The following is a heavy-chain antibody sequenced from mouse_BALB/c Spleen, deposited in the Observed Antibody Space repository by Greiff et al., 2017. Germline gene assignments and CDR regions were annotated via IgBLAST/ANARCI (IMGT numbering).Heavy chain of an antibody. CDR2: ISSGSSTI. CDR1: GFTFSSFG. V-gene: IGHV5-17*02. D-gene: IGHD2-10*02. J-gene: IGHJ3*01. Sequence: EVQRVESGGGLVQPGGSRKLSCAASGFTFSSFGMHWVRQAPEKGLEWVAYISSGSSTIYYADTVKGRFTISRDNPKNTLFLQMTSLRSEDTAMYYCARSYGNYVAYWGQGTLVTVSA. CDR3: ARSYGNYVAY.